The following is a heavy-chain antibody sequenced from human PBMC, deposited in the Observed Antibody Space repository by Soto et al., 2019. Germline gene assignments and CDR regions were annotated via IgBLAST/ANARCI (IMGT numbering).Heavy chain of an antibody. CDR1: GYTFTSYA. V-gene: IGHV1-3*01. D-gene: IGHD2-15*01. CDR3: ARGYCSGGSCYFDDWFDP. CDR2: INAGNGNT. Sequence: ASVKVSCKASGYTFTSYAMHWVRQAPGQRLEWMGWINAGNGNTKYSQKFQGRVTITRDTSASTAYMELSSLRSEDTAVYYCARGYCSGGSCYFDDWFDPWGQGTLVTVSS. J-gene: IGHJ5*02.